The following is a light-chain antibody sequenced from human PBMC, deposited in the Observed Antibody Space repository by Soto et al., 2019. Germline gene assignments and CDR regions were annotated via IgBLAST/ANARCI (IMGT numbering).Light chain of an antibody. CDR1: SSDIGAYKY. J-gene: IGLJ3*02. V-gene: IGLV2-8*01. CDR3: SSYAGSNDRWV. Sequence: QSALTQPPSASGSPGQSVTISCTGTSSDIGAYKYVSWYQQHPGKAPKLMIHEVSKRPSGVPDRFSGSKSGNTASLTVSGLQAEDEADYYCSSYAGSNDRWVFGGGTQLTVL. CDR2: EVS.